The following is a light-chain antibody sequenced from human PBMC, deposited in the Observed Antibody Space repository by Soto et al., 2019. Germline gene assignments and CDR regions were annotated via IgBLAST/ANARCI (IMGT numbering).Light chain of an antibody. CDR3: CSYAGSYPSWV. CDR2: NVS. J-gene: IGLJ3*02. V-gene: IGLV2-11*01. Sequence: QSALTQPRSVSGSPGQSVTISCTGPSSDVGGYNYVSWYQQHPGKAPKFIIYNVSQRPSGVPDRFSGSKSGNTASLTISGLQAEDEVDYYCCSYAGSYPSWVFGGGTKLTVL. CDR1: SSDVGGYNY.